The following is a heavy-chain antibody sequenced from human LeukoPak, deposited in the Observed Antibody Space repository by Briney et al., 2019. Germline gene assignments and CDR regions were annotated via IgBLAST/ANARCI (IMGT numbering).Heavy chain of an antibody. CDR1: GGSISSGDYY. J-gene: IGHJ4*02. V-gene: IGHV4-30-4*08. CDR2: IYYSGST. CDR3: ARAGEEALGVVIAKYFDY. Sequence: PSETLSLTCTVSGGSISSGDYYWSWIRQPPGKGLEWIGYIYYSGSTYYNPSLKSRVTISVDTSKNQFSLKLSSVTAADTAVYYCARAGEEALGVVIAKYFDYWGQGTLVTVSS. D-gene: IGHD2-21*01.